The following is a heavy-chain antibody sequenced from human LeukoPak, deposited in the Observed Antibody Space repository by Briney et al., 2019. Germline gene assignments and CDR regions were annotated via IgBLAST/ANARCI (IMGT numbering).Heavy chain of an antibody. CDR2: IIPILGIA. CDR3: ARVPGITGIYYFDY. CDR1: GGTFSSYA. J-gene: IGHJ4*02. V-gene: IGHV1-69*04. D-gene: IGHD1-20*01. Sequence: ASVKVSCKASGGTFSSYAISWVRQAPGQGLEWMGRIIPILGIANYAQKFQGRVTITADKSTSTAYMELSSLRSEDTAVYYCARVPGITGIYYFDYWGQGTLVTVSS.